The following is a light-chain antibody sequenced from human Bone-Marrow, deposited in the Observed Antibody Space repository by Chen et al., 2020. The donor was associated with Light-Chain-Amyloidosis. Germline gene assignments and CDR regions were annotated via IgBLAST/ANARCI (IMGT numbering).Light chain of an antibody. V-gene: IGLV7-46*01. CDR3: LLSYSGARV. J-gene: IGLJ3*02. CDR2: DTS. CDR1: TGAVTSGHY. Sequence: QAVVTQEPSLPVSPGGTVTLTCGSSTGAVTSGHYPYWFQQKPGQAPRTLIHDTSNKHSWTPARFSGSLLGGKAALTLSGAQPEDEAEYYCLLSYSGARVFGGGTKLTVL.